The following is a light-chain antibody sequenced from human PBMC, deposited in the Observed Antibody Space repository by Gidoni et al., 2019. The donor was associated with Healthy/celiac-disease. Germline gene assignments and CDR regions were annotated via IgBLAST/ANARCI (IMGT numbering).Light chain of an antibody. CDR3: LQYGRSPIT. Sequence: EIVLTQSPGTPSLSPGERATVSCRASQCVSSSYLAWYQQKPGQAPRLLIYGASSRATGIPDRFSGSGSGTDFTLTISRLEPEDFAVYYCLQYGRSPITFGQGTRLEIK. CDR1: QCVSSSY. CDR2: GAS. J-gene: IGKJ5*01. V-gene: IGKV3-20*01.